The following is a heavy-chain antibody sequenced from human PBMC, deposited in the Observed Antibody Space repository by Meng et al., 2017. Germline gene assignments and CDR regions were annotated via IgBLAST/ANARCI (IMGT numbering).Heavy chain of an antibody. CDR2: IYYSGST. J-gene: IGHJ5*02. V-gene: IGHV4-39*07. D-gene: IGHD3-10*01. CDR1: GVSISCSSYY. Sequence: QLPDPWQRLVKPLETLSTTCSVFGVSISCSSYYWGWSRQPPGKGLELIGSIYYSGSTYHNPSLKSRVTISVDTSKNQFSLKLSSVTAADTAVYHCARVPYYGSGSYQYNWFDPWGQGTLVTVSS. CDR3: ARVPYYGSGSYQYNWFDP.